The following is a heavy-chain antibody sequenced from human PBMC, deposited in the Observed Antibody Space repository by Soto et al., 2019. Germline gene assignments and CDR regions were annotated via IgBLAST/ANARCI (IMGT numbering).Heavy chain of an antibody. CDR1: GGSISSGGYY. D-gene: IGHD3-3*01. CDR3: ARGVSSGSFAYYSHY. J-gene: IGHJ4*02. Sequence: SETLSLTCTVSGGSISSGGYYWSWIRQHPGKGLEWIGYIYYSGSTYYNPSLKSRVTISVDTSKNQFSLKLSSVTAADTAVYYCARGVSSGSFAYYSHYWGQGTLLTVSS. V-gene: IGHV4-31*03. CDR2: IYYSGST.